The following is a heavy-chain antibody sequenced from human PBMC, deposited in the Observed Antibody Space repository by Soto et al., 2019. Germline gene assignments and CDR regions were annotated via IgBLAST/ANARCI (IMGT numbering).Heavy chain of an antibody. V-gene: IGHV1-69*12. Sequence: QVQLVQSGAEVKKPGYSVKVSCKASGGTFSYYTIIWVRQAPGHGLEWMGGIIPIFGSANYAQKFQGRVTITADESTSTAYMELSSLRSEDTAVYYCARDRGSSRPYYFDYWGQGTLVTVSS. CDR2: IIPIFGSA. D-gene: IGHD6-13*01. J-gene: IGHJ4*02. CDR3: ARDRGSSRPYYFDY. CDR1: GGTFSYYT.